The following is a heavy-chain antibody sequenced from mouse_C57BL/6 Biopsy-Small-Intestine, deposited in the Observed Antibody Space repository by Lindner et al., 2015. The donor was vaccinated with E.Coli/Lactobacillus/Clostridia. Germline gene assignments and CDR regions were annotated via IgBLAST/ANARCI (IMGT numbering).Heavy chain of an antibody. CDR3: SRWGLKPLYAMDF. J-gene: IGHJ4*01. CDR2: ISSGGGTI. V-gene: IGHV5-17*01. D-gene: IGHD2-4*01. Sequence: PGGSLKLSCAASGFTFSDYGMHWVRQAPEKGLEWVAYISSGGGTIYYADTVKGRLTISRDNAKNILFLQMTSLRSEDTAMYYCSRWGLKPLYAMDFWGQGTSVTVSS. CDR1: GFTFSDYG.